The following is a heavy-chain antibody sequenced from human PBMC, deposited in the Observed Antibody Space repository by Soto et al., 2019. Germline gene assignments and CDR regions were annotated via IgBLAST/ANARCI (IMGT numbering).Heavy chain of an antibody. CDR3: ARALGSWGSYYFDH. Sequence: QITLKESVPTLVSPTQTLTLTCTVSGFSLDTWGVGVGWIRQSPGKAPEWLALIYWDDDKRYSPSLKNRLTITKDTSKNQVVLTLTNMDPVDTVTYFCARALGSWGSYYFDHCGQGTLVTVSS. V-gene: IGHV2-5*02. CDR2: IYWDDDK. D-gene: IGHD3-16*01. CDR1: GFSLDTWGVG. J-gene: IGHJ4*02.